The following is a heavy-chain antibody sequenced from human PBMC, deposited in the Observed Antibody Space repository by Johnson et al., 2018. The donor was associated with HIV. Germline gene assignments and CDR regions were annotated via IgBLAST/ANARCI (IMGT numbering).Heavy chain of an antibody. CDR2: IKQDGSEK. CDR1: GFTFSTYG. D-gene: IGHD1-26*01. J-gene: IGHJ3*02. CDR3: AKSPLVGAIDAFDI. V-gene: IGHV3-7*01. Sequence: VQLVESGGGVVQPGRSLRLSCAASGFTFSTYGMHWVRQAPGKGLEWVANIKQDGSEKFYVDSVKGRFTISRDNAKNSLYLQMNSLRAEDTAVYYCAKSPLVGAIDAFDIRGQGTMVTVSS.